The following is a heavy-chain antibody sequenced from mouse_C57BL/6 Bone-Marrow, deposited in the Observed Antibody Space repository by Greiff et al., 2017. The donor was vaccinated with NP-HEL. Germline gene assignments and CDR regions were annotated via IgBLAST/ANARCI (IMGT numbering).Heavy chain of an antibody. CDR1: GYSITSDY. D-gene: IGHD2-1*01. CDR2: ISYSGST. Sequence: EVKLQESGPGLAKPSQTLSLTCSVTGYSITSDYWNWIRKFPGNKLEYMGYISYSGSTYYNPSLKSRISITRDTSKNQYYLQLNSVTTEDTATYYCARAEGYGNYDYYAMDYWGQGTSVTVSS. V-gene: IGHV3-8*01. CDR3: ARAEGYGNYDYYAMDY. J-gene: IGHJ4*01.